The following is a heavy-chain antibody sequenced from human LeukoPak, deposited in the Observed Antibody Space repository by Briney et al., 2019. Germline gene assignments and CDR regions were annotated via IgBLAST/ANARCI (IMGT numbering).Heavy chain of an antibody. D-gene: IGHD5-18*01. CDR1: GFTFSSYA. Sequence: GGSLRLSCAASGFTFSSYAMHWVRQAPGKGLEWVAVISYDGSNKYYADSVKGRFTISRDNSKNTLYLQMNSLRAEDTAVYYCARGGYSYGPFDYWGQGTLVTVSS. J-gene: IGHJ4*02. V-gene: IGHV3-30-3*01. CDR3: ARGGYSYGPFDY. CDR2: ISYDGSNK.